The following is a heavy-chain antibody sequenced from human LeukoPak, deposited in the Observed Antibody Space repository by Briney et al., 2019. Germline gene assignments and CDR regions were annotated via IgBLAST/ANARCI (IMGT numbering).Heavy chain of an antibody. CDR3: ARLTVVSMFDY. J-gene: IGHJ4*02. V-gene: IGHV4-59*08. Sequence: ETLSLTCTVSGGSISSYYWSWIRQPPGKGLEWIGYIYYSGSTNYNPSLKSRVTISVDTSKNQFSLKLSSVTAADTAVYYCARLTVVSMFDYWGQGTLVTVSS. CDR2: IYYSGST. CDR1: GGSISSYY. D-gene: IGHD3-16*01.